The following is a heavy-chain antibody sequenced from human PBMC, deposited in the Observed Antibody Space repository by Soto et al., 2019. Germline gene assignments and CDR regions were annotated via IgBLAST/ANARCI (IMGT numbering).Heavy chain of an antibody. Sequence: QVPLVESGGGVVQPGRSLRLSCGASEFTFSNYGMHWVRQAPGKGLEWVAVILNDGSNRYHADSVKDRFTISRDNSKNTLYLQMNSLRAEDTAVYYCARDDEYSGNGMDVWGQGTTVTVS. V-gene: IGHV3-33*01. D-gene: IGHD3-10*01. CDR1: EFTFSNYG. CDR3: ARDDEYSGNGMDV. J-gene: IGHJ6*02. CDR2: ILNDGSNR.